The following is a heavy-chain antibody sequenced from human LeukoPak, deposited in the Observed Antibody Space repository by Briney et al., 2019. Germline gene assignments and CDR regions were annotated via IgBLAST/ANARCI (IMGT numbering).Heavy chain of an antibody. CDR2: ISGSGSGT. J-gene: IGHJ4*02. V-gene: IGHV3-23*01. D-gene: IGHD4-23*01. Sequence: GGSLRLSCAASGFTFSSYATTWVRQAPGKGLEWVSGISGSGSGTYYADSVKGRFTISRDNSKTTLYLQMNSLRAEDTALYYCVKYTGNSILVRFDYWGQGTLVTVSS. CDR1: GFTFSSYA. CDR3: VKYTGNSILVRFDY.